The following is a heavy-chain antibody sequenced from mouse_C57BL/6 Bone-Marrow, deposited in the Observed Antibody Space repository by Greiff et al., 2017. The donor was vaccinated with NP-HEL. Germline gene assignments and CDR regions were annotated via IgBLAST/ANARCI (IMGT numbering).Heavy chain of an antibody. D-gene: IGHD2-4*01. CDR2: IYPGNSDT. V-gene: IGHV1-5*01. CDR1: GYTFTSYW. J-gene: IGHJ4*01. CDR3: TRSTIYYDYDVSSYYAMDY. Sequence: VQLQQSGTVLARPGASVKMSCKTSGYTFTSYWMHWVKQRPGQGLEWIGAIYPGNSDTSYNQKFKGKAKLTAVTSASTAYMELSSLTNEDSAVYYCTRSTIYYDYDVSSYYAMDYWGQGTSVTVFS.